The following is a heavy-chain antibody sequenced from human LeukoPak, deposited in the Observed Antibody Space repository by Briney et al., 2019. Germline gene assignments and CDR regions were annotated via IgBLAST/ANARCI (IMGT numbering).Heavy chain of an antibody. V-gene: IGHV1-69*13. CDR1: GGTFSSYA. Sequence: ASVTVSCKASGGTFSSYAISWVRQAPGQGLEWMGGIIPIFGTANYAQKFQGRVTITADESTSTAYMELSSLRSEDTAVYYCARGRITMVRGADWFDPWGQGTLVTVSS. D-gene: IGHD3-10*01. CDR3: ARGRITMVRGADWFDP. J-gene: IGHJ5*02. CDR2: IIPIFGTA.